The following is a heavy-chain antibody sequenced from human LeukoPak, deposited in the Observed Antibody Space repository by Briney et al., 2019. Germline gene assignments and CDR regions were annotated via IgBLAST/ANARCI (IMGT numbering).Heavy chain of an antibody. CDR3: ARVDVEAAGHFDY. CDR2: ISSTSDYI. CDR1: GFTFGGYT. Sequence: PGGSLRLSCEGSGFTFGGYTFHWVRQAPGKGLQWVSSISSTSDYIYYPDSVKGRFTISRDTAKNSLYLDMNSLTAEDTAVYYCARVDVEAAGHFDYWGPGALVTVSS. D-gene: IGHD6-13*01. V-gene: IGHV3-21*01. J-gene: IGHJ4*02.